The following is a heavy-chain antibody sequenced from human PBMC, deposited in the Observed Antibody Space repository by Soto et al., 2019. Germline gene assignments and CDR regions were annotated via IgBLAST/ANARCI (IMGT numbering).Heavy chain of an antibody. J-gene: IGHJ4*02. V-gene: IGHV4-34*01. CDR2: INHSGST. CDR1: GGSFSGYY. CDR3: ARGRGYCSGGSCYSFYY. D-gene: IGHD2-15*01. Sequence: SETLSLTCAVSGGSFSGYYWSWIRQPPGKGLEWIGEINHSGSTNYNPSLKSRVTISVDTSKNHFSLKLSSVTAADTAVYYCARGRGYCSGGSCYSFYYWGQGTLVTVSS.